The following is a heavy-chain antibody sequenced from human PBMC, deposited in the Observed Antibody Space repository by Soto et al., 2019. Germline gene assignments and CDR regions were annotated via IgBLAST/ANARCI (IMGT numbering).Heavy chain of an antibody. CDR2: IYWDDDK. J-gene: IGHJ5*02. CDR3: AHSPGIAAASTMPAPNWFDP. CDR1: GFSLSTSGVG. D-gene: IGHD6-13*01. Sequence: QITLKESGPTLVKPTQTLTLTCTFSGFSLSTSGVGVGWIRQPPGKALEWLALIYWDDDKRYSPSLKSRLTITKDTSKNQVVLTMTNMDPLDTATYYCAHSPGIAAASTMPAPNWFDPWGQGTLVTVSS. V-gene: IGHV2-5*02.